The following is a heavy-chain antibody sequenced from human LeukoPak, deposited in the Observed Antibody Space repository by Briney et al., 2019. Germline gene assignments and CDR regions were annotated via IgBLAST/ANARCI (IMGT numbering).Heavy chain of an antibody. CDR1: GGSFSGYY. D-gene: IGHD5-24*01. V-gene: IGHV4-34*01. CDR3: ARGDGFAFDC. CDR2: INHSGST. J-gene: IGHJ4*02. Sequence: SETLSLTCAVYGGSFSGYYWSWIRQPPGKGLEWIGEINHSGSTNYNPSLKSRVTISVDTSKNQFSLKLSSVTAADTAVYYCARGDGFAFDCWGQGTLVTVSS.